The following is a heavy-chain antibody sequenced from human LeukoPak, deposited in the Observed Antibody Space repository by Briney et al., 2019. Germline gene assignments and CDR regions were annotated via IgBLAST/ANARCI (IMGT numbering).Heavy chain of an antibody. CDR2: ISYDGSDK. D-gene: IGHD5-12*01. V-gene: IGHV3-30*04. CDR3: ASSSFTSGYRSFFNY. J-gene: IGHJ4*02. CDR1: GFTFSSEA. Sequence: GGSLRLSCAASGFTFSSEAMHWVRQAPGKGLEWVAAISYDGSDKYYADSVKGRFTISRDNPQNTLYLQMNSLRAEDTAVYYCASSSFTSGYRSFFNYWGQGTLVTVSS.